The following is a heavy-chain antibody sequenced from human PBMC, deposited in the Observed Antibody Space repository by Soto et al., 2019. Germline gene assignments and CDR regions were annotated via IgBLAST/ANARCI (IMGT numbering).Heavy chain of an antibody. CDR1: GGSISSSSYY. CDR3: ARAIVGGTTYYFDY. J-gene: IGHJ4*02. D-gene: IGHD1-26*01. V-gene: IGHV4-39*07. CDR2: IYYSGST. Sequence: SETLSLTCTVSGGSISSSSYYWGWIRQPPGKGLEGIGSIYYSGSTYHNPSLKSRVTISVDTSKNPFSLKLCSVTAADTAVYYCARAIVGGTTYYFDYWGQGTLVTVSS.